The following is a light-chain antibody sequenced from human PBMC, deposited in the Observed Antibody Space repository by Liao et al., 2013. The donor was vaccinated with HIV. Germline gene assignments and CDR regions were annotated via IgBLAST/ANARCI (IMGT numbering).Light chain of an antibody. J-gene: IGLJ1*01. CDR3: QAWDSSTEV. V-gene: IGLV3-1*01. CDR2: QDT. Sequence: SYELTQPPSVSVSPGQTASITSSGHKLGDKYACWYQQKPGQSPVLVIYQDTKRPSGIPERFSGSNSGNTATLTISGTQAMDEADYYCQAWDSSTEVFGTGTKVTV. CDR1: KLGDKY.